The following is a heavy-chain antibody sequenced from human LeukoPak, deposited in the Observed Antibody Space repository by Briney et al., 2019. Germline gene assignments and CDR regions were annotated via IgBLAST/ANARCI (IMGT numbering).Heavy chain of an antibody. CDR3: ARSGYCSSTSCYHGWFDP. CDR1: GYTFTSYD. CDR2: MNPNSGNT. V-gene: IGHV1-8*01. D-gene: IGHD2-2*01. Sequence: ASVKVSCKASGYTFTSYDINWVRQATGQGLEWMGWMNPNSGNTGYAQKFQGRVTMTTDTSTSTAYMELRSLRSDDTAVYYCARSGYCSSTSCYHGWFDPWGQGTLVTVSS. J-gene: IGHJ5*02.